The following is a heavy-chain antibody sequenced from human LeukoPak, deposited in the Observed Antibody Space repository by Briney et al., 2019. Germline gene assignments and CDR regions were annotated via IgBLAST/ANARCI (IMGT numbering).Heavy chain of an antibody. D-gene: IGHD2-2*02. CDR2: IYTSGST. CDR1: GGSISSYY. Sequence: SETLSLTCTVSGGSISSYYWSCIRHPPGKGLEWIGYIYTSGSTNYNPSLKSRVTISVDTSKNQFSLKLSSVTAADTAVYYCARLVVVVPAAIGGWFDPWGQGTLVTVSS. CDR3: ARLVVVVPAAIGGWFDP. V-gene: IGHV4-4*09. J-gene: IGHJ5*02.